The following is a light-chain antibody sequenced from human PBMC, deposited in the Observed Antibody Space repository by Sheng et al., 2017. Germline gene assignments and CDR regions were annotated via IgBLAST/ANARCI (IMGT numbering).Light chain of an antibody. V-gene: IGKV3D-20*02. Sequence: EIVLTQSPGTLSLSPGERATLSCRASQSISTNLAWYQQKPGQAPRLLIYATSSRATGIPDRFSGSGSGTDFTLTISRLEPEDFAVYYCQQRSNWPPTWTFGQGTKVEFK. CDR2: ATS. CDR3: QQRSNWPPTWT. CDR1: QSISTN. J-gene: IGKJ1*01.